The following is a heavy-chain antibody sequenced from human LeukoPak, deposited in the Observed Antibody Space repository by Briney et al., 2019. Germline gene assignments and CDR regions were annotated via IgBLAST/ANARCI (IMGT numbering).Heavy chain of an antibody. D-gene: IGHD6-6*01. V-gene: IGHV4-59*11. J-gene: IGHJ4*02. CDR1: GGSINSHY. CDR2: ISNTGNT. Sequence: SETLSLTCSVSGGSINSHYWSWIRQPPGKRLEWIGYISNTGNTNYNPSLGSRVTMSVDASRDQFFLRLSSVTAADTAIYYCATRPAGTSWYGVFDYWSQGTLVTVSS. CDR3: ATRPAGTSWYGVFDY.